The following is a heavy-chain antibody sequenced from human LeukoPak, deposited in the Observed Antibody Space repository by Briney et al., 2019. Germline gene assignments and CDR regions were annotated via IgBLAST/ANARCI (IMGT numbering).Heavy chain of an antibody. D-gene: IGHD3-10*01. CDR2: INHSGST. CDR3: ARGTQVRGVIIRA. J-gene: IGHJ5*02. V-gene: IGHV4-34*01. CDR1: GGSFSGCY. Sequence: SETLSPTCAVYGGSFSGCYWSWIRQPPGKGLEWIGEINHSGSTNYNPSLKSRVTISVDTSKNQFSLKLSSVTAADTAVYYCARGTQVRGVIIRAWGQGTLVTVSS.